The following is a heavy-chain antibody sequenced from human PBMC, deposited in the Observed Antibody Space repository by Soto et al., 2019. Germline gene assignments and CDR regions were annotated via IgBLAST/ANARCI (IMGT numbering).Heavy chain of an antibody. J-gene: IGHJ4*02. D-gene: IGHD3-10*01. CDR3: ARGIFGSGTANDY. Sequence: EVQLVESGGGLVQPGGSLRLSCAASGFTCSGSWIHWVRQAPGKGLVWVSRINGDGSGTSYADFVKGRFTISRDDAKNPLFLQMNGLRAEDTAVYYCARGIFGSGTANDYWGQGTLVTVSS. CDR1: GFTCSGSW. V-gene: IGHV3-74*01. CDR2: INGDGSGT.